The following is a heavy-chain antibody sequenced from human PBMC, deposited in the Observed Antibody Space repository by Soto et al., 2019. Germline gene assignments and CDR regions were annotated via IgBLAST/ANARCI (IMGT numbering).Heavy chain of an antibody. D-gene: IGHD3-22*01. Sequence: SVKVSCKASGGTFSSYAISWVRQAPGQGLEWMGGIIPIFGTANYAQKFQGRVTITADESTRTAYMELSSLRSEDTAVYYCATFTNSGYLSQVYFHHWGEGTLVTVSS. V-gene: IGHV1-69*13. CDR1: GGTFSSYA. CDR2: IIPIFGTA. CDR3: ATFTNSGYLSQVYFHH. J-gene: IGHJ1*01.